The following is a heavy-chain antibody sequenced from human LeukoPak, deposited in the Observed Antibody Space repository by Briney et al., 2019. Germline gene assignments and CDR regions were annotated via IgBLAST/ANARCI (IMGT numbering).Heavy chain of an antibody. D-gene: IGHD4-17*01. CDR1: GGSINSGGYY. Sequence: KSSQTLSLTCTVSGGSINSGGYYWSWLRQHPGKGLEWIGYIYYNGNTYYNPSLKSRVTISVDTSKNQFSLKLSSVTAADTAVYYCAREAGTTVTFDYWGQGTLVTVSS. CDR2: IYYNGNT. CDR3: AREAGTTVTFDY. V-gene: IGHV4-31*03. J-gene: IGHJ4*02.